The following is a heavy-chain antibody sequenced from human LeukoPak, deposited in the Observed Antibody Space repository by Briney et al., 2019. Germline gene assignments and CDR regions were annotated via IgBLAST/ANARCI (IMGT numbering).Heavy chain of an antibody. V-gene: IGHV3-30-3*01. D-gene: IGHD3-10*01. CDR2: ISYDGSNK. J-gene: IGHJ6*02. Sequence: PGGSLRLSCAASGFTFSSYAMSWVRRAPGKGLEWVAVISYDGSNKYYADSVKGRFTISRDNSKNTLYLQMNSLRAEDTAAYYYARGGSYSGYYYYGMDVWGQGTTVTVSS. CDR1: GFTFSSYA. CDR3: ARGGSYSGYYYYGMDV.